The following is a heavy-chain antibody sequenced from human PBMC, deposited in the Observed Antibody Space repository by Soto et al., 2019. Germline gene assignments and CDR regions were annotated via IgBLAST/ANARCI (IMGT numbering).Heavy chain of an antibody. V-gene: IGHV5-10-1*01. CDR2: IDPSDSYT. J-gene: IGHJ5*02. CDR3: AIPNRIAGAVGGANWFDP. D-gene: IGHD6-13*01. CDR1: GYSFTSYW. Sequence: PGESLKISCKGSGYSFTSYWISWVRQMPGKGLEWMGRIDPSDSYTNYSPSFQGHVTISADKYISTAYLQWSSLKASDTAMYYCAIPNRIAGAVGGANWFDPWGQGTLVPVSS.